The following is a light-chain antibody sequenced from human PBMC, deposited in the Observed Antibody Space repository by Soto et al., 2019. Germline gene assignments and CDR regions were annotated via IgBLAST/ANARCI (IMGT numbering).Light chain of an antibody. J-gene: IGKJ1*01. Sequence: DLQMTQSPSTLSASLGDRVTITCRASQNIYIWLAWYQKKPGKAPNLLIYKASTLQSGVPSRFSGNGSGTEFTLTITSLQPDDSATYYCQQYNGLPTWTFGQGTKVDIK. V-gene: IGKV1-5*03. CDR3: QQYNGLPTWT. CDR2: KAS. CDR1: QNIYIW.